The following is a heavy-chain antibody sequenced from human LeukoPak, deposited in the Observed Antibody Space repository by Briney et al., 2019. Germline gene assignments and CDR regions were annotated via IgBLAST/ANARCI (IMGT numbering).Heavy chain of an antibody. CDR2: IYTSGST. Sequence: SQTLSLTCTVSGGSISSGSYYWSWIRQPAGKGLEWIGRIYTSGSTNYNPSLKSRVTISVDTSKNQFSLKLSSATAADTAVYYCARDRDYYDSSGYNGAGWFDPWGQGTLVTVSS. J-gene: IGHJ5*02. CDR1: GGSISSGSYY. CDR3: ARDRDYYDSSGYNGAGWFDP. D-gene: IGHD3-22*01. V-gene: IGHV4-61*02.